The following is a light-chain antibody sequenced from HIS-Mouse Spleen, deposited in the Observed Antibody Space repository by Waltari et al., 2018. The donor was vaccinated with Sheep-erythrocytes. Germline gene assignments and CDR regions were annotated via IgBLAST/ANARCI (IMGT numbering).Light chain of an antibody. Sequence: QSALTQPPSASGSPGQSVTISCTGTSSDVGGYNVVPWYQQHPGKAPKLLIYDVSKRPSGVPDRFSGSKSGNTASLTVSGLQAEDEADYYCSSYAGSNNYVFGTGTKVTVL. CDR2: DVS. CDR1: SSDVGGYNV. V-gene: IGLV2-8*01. CDR3: SSYAGSNNYV. J-gene: IGLJ1*01.